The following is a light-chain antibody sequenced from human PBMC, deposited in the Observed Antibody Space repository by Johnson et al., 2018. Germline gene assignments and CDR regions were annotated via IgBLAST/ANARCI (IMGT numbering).Light chain of an antibody. CDR3: GTWDSRLSAGTV. Sequence: QSVLTQPPSVSAAPGQKVTISCSGISSNIGNNYVSWYQQLPGTAPKLLIYDNNKRPSGIPDRFSGSKSGTSATLGITGLQPGYEADYYCGTWDSRLSAGTVCENGTKVTGL. J-gene: IGLJ1*01. V-gene: IGLV1-51*01. CDR1: SSNIGNNY. CDR2: DNN.